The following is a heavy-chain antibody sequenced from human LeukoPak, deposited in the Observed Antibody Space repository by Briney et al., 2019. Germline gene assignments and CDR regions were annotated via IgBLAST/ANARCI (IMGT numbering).Heavy chain of an antibody. CDR2: IYYSGST. CDR1: GGSIRSTSYY. J-gene: IGHJ6*03. Sequence: SETLSLTCTVSGGSIRSTSYYWSWIRQSPGKGLEWLGYIYYSGSTNYNPSLKSRATISVDTSKNQFSLKLTSVTAADTAIYYCARDRRDTGTYYNYYYYMDVWGKGTSVIISS. D-gene: IGHD1-26*01. V-gene: IGHV4-61*01. CDR3: ARDRRDTGTYYNYYYYMDV.